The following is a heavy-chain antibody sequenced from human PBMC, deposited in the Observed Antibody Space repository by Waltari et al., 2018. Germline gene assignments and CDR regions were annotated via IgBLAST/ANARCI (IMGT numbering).Heavy chain of an antibody. CDR3: AKVPEGMYSGSYLNYFGH. CDR2: IRAGVGAA. Sequence: EALLLESGGGIVQPGESLRLSCAVSGFTFASCAMNWFRRTPGKGLEWCSSIRAGVGAAMYEASVKGRLTISRDNSKSTLYLQMNNLRVEDTALYYGAKVPEGMYSGSYLNYFGHWGQGAPVTVSS. J-gene: IGHJ4*02. CDR1: GFTFASCA. D-gene: IGHD1-26*01. V-gene: IGHV3-23*01.